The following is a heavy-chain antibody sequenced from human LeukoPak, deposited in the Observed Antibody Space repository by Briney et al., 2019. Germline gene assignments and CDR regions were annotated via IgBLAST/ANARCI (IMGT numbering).Heavy chain of an antibody. V-gene: IGHV3-30*02. CDR2: IRYDGSNK. CDR1: GFTFSSYG. J-gene: IGHJ4*02. D-gene: IGHD6-19*01. Sequence: PGGSLRLSCAASGFTFSSYGMHWVRQAPGKGLEWVAFIRYDGSNKYYADSVKGRFTISRDNSKNTLYLQMNSLRAEDTAVYYCAKGLTEWLMRGPHFDYWGQGTLVTVSS. CDR3: AKGLTEWLMRGPHFDY.